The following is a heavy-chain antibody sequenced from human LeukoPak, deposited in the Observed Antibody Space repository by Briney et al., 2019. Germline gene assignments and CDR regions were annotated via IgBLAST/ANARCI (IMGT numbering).Heavy chain of an antibody. CDR3: ASTGTTGMDV. J-gene: IGHJ6*02. CDR2: IIPIFGTA. CDR1: GGTFSSYA. D-gene: IGHD1-7*01. V-gene: IGHV1-69*06. Sequence: ASVKVSCKASGGTFSSYAISWVRQAPGQGLEWMGGIIPIFGTANYAQKFQGRVTITADKSTSTAYMELRSLRSDDTAVYYCASTGTTGMDVWGQGTTVTVSS.